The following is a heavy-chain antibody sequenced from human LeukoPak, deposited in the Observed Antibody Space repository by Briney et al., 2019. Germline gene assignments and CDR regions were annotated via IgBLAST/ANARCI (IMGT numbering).Heavy chain of an antibody. CDR3: ARTTVPHSAFDI. J-gene: IGHJ3*02. CDR2: INPSGGSA. Sequence: RASVKVSCKASGYTFTGYYMHWVRQAPGQGLEWMGIINPSGGSASDAQKFQGRLTMTRDTSTSTVYMELSSLRSEDTAVYYCARTTVPHSAFDIWGQGTMVTVSS. V-gene: IGHV1-46*01. CDR1: GYTFTGYY. D-gene: IGHD4-17*01.